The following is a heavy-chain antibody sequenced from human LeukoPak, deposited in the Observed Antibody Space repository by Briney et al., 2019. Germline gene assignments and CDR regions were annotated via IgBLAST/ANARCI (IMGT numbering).Heavy chain of an antibody. Sequence: GGSLRLSCAASGFTFSSFWMSWVRQAPGKGLEWLANIKQDGSEKYYVDSVKGRFTISRDNAKDSLYLQMNSLRVEDTAVYYCAKTARVPDYWGQGTQVTVSS. CDR3: AKTARVPDY. J-gene: IGHJ4*02. D-gene: IGHD6-6*01. CDR1: GFTFSSFW. V-gene: IGHV3-7*01. CDR2: IKQDGSEK.